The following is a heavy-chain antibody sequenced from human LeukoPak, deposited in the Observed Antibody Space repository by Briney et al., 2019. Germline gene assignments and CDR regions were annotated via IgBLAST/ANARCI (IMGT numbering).Heavy chain of an antibody. V-gene: IGHV4-59*01. CDR1: GGSISSYY. CDR2: IYYSGST. D-gene: IGHD3-22*01. J-gene: IGHJ6*02. Sequence: SETLSLTCTVSGGSISSYYWSWIRQPPGKGLEWIGYIYYSGSTNYNPSLKSRVTISIDTSKNQFSLKLSSVTAADTAVYYCARYSSGYLNYYYYGMDVWGQGTTVTVSS. CDR3: ARYSSGYLNYYYYGMDV.